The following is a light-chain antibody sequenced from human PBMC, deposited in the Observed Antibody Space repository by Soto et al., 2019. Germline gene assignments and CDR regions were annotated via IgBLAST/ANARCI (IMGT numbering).Light chain of an antibody. CDR1: QSVSTN. CDR2: GAS. J-gene: IGKJ2*01. CDR3: QQSNNWPYT. Sequence: EIVLTQSPGTLSVSPGERANLSCRASQSVSTNLAWFQQNPGQAPRLLIYGASTRATGIPARFSGSGSGTEFTLTINSLQSEDLAVYYCQQSNNWPYTFGQGTKLEV. V-gene: IGKV3-15*01.